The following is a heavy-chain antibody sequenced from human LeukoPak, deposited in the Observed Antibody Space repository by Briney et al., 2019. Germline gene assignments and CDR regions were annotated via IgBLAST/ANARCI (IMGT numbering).Heavy chain of an antibody. CDR3: ARGHHDSRGYFGGMDV. D-gene: IGHD3-22*01. CDR1: GDSVSSNSAT. Sequence: SQTLSLTCAISGDSVSSNSATWHWIRQSPSRGLEWLGRTYYRSKWYNDYGTSVKSRLTINPETSKNQFSLQLNSVTPEDTAVYYCARGHHDSRGYFGGMDVWGQGTTVTVSS. CDR2: TYYRSKWYN. J-gene: IGHJ6*02. V-gene: IGHV6-1*01.